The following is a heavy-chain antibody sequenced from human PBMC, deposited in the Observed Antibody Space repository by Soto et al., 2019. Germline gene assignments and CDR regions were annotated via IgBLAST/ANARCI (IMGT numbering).Heavy chain of an antibody. CDR3: ARSTEYYDFWSGFLY. CDR2: INAGNGNT. CDR1: GYTFTSYA. J-gene: IGHJ4*02. D-gene: IGHD3-3*01. V-gene: IGHV1-3*01. Sequence: GASVKVSCKASGYTFTSYAMHWVRQAPGQRLEWMGWINAGNGNTKYSQKFQGRVTITRDTSASTAYMELSSLRSEDTAVYYCARSTEYYDFWSGFLYWGQGTLVTVSS.